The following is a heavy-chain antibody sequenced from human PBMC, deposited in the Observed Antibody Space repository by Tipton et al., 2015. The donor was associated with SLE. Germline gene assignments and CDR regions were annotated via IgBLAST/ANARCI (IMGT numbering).Heavy chain of an antibody. CDR2: IYYSEASA. V-gene: IGHV4-31*03. J-gene: IGHJ6*03. CDR1: GASIRSRTHY. D-gene: IGHD6-19*01. CDR3: AKIVGPTGWPSHLYMDV. Sequence: TLSLTCTVSGASIRSRTHYWSWIRQFPMKHLEFIGHIYYSEASAHYNPSLRGRARISTDVSSNQISLELTSVTAADTAIYFCAKIVGPTGWPSHLYMDVWGKGRTVTVSS.